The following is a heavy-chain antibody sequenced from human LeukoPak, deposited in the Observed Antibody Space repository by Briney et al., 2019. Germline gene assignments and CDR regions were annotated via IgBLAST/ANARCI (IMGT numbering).Heavy chain of an antibody. CDR3: WGGGWKKPFDY. D-gene: IGHD2-21*01. CDR1: GGTFSSYA. J-gene: IGHJ4*02. V-gene: IGHV1-69*13. Sequence: ASVKVSCKASGGTFSSYAISWVRQAPGQGLEWMGGVIPIFGTANYAQKFQGRVTITADESTSTAYMELSSLRSEDTAVYYCWGGGWKKPFDYWGQGTLVTVSS. CDR2: VIPIFGTA.